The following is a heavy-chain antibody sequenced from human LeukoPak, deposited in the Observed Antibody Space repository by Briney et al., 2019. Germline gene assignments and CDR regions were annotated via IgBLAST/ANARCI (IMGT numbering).Heavy chain of an antibody. CDR1: GGSISSYY. V-gene: IGHV4-4*07. CDR2: IYTSGST. J-gene: IGHJ5*02. CDR3: ARARTTTTGYSSWPTYWFDP. Sequence: SETLSLTCTVSGGSISSYYWSWIRQPAGKGLEWIGRIYTSGSTNYNPSLKSRVTMSVDTSKNQFSLKLSSVTAADTAVYYCARARTTTTGYSSWPTYWFDPWGQGTLVTVSS. D-gene: IGHD6-13*01.